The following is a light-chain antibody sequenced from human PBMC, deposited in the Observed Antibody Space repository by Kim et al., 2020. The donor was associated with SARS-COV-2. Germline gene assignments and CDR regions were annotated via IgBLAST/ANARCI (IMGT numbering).Light chain of an antibody. Sequence: DIVMTQSPHSLAVSLGERATINCKSSQSLLYGSSKRNYLAWYQKKPGQPPKLLLSWSSTRESGVPDRFSRSGSGTDFTLTITSLQAEDVAVYYCQQYYNTPITFGQGTRLEIK. V-gene: IGKV4-1*01. CDR3: QQYYNTPIT. CDR1: QSLLYGSSKRNY. J-gene: IGKJ5*01. CDR2: WSS.